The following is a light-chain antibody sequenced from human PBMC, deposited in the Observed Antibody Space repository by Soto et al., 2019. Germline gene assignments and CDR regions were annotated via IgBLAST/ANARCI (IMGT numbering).Light chain of an antibody. Sequence: DIQMTQSPSTLSASVGDRVAITCRASQSISSWLAWYQQKAGKAPKLLIYQASILESGVPSRFSGSGSGTDFTLTISSLHPDDFATYYCQQYNTFLYTFGQGTKLQIK. V-gene: IGKV1-5*03. CDR1: QSISSW. J-gene: IGKJ2*01. CDR2: QAS. CDR3: QQYNTFLYT.